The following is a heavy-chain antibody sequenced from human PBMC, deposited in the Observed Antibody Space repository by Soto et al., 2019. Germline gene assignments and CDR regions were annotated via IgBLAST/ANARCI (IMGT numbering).Heavy chain of an antibody. D-gene: IGHD2-21*02. Sequence: ASVKVSCKASGGTFSSYANSWVRQAPGQGLEWMGGIIPIFGTANYAQKFQGRVTITADESTSTAYMELSSLRSEDTAVYYCASGYGGNSVSYAQYNWFDPWGQGTLVTVSS. CDR2: IIPIFGTA. CDR3: ASGYGGNSVSYAQYNWFDP. V-gene: IGHV1-69*13. J-gene: IGHJ5*02. CDR1: GGTFSSYA.